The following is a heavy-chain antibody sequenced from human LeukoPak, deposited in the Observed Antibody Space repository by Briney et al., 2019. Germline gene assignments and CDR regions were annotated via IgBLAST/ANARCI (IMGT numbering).Heavy chain of an antibody. CDR2: INHSGST. CDR1: GGSFSGYY. J-gene: IGHJ6*03. V-gene: IGHV4-34*01. CDR3: ARGPGRGYCSSTSRYRGYYYYMDV. D-gene: IGHD2-2*02. Sequence: SETLSLTCAVYGGSFSGYYWSWIRQPPGKGLEWIGEINHSGSTNYNPSLKSRVTISVDTSKNQFSLKLSSVTAADTAVYYCARGPGRGYCSSTSRYRGYYYYMDVWGKGTTVTVSS.